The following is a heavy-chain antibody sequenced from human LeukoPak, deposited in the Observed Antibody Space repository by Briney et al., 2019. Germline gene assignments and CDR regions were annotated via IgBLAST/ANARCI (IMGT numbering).Heavy chain of an antibody. D-gene: IGHD4-17*01. CDR3: ARATVTTSLYYFDY. Sequence: SETLSLTCTVSGGSISSYYWSWIRQPAGKGLEWIGRIYTSGSTNYNPSLKSRVTMSVDTSKNQFSLKLSSVTAADTAVYYCARATVTTSLYYFDYWGQGTLVTVSS. CDR2: IYTSGST. CDR1: GGSISSYY. V-gene: IGHV4-4*07. J-gene: IGHJ4*02.